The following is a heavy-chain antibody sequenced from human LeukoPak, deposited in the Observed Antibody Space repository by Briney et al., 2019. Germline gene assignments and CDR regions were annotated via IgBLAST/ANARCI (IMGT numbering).Heavy chain of an antibody. CDR2: ISGSGAST. J-gene: IGHJ4*02. CDR1: GFTFSSYA. V-gene: IGHV3-23*01. D-gene: IGHD1-26*01. Sequence: PGGSLRLSCAASGFTFSSYAMSWVRQAPGKGLEWVSTISGSGASTYYADSVKGRFTISRDNSKNTLYLQMNSLRAEDTAVYYCAKAARWELLAPRVDYWGQGTLVTVSS. CDR3: AKAARWELLAPRVDY.